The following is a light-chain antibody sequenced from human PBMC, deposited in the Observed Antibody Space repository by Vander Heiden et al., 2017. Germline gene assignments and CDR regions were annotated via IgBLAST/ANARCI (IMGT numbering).Light chain of an antibody. CDR1: QNINNW. V-gene: IGKV1-5*03. CDR3: HQYNSYSPST. CDR2: KAS. Sequence: DIQMTQSPSTLAASVGDRVTITCRASQNINNWLPWYQQRPGKAPKLLIYKASTLESGVASRFSGSGSGTEFTLTISSLQPDDFATYYCHQYNSYSPSTFGQGTQVEIK. J-gene: IGKJ1*01.